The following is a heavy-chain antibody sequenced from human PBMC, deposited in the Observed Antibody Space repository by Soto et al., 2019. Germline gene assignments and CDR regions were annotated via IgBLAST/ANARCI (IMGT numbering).Heavy chain of an antibody. Sequence: VQLLDSGGGLVQPGGSLRLSCVTSGFSFSNYAMSWVRQAPGKGLEWVSTISGSGSGTYFADSVKGRFTISRDNSKNTLFLHMDALRAEDTAVYYCAKATVSFYCFDPWGQGILVTFSS. D-gene: IGHD1-1*01. J-gene: IGHJ5*02. V-gene: IGHV3-23*01. CDR2: ISGSGSGT. CDR3: AKATVSFYCFDP. CDR1: GFSFSNYA.